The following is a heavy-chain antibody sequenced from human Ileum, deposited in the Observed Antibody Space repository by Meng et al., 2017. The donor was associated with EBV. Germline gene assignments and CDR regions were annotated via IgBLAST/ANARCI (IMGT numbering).Heavy chain of an antibody. CDR1: GSSLSTSGVG. CDR3: AHSTQSSGQRLSFDY. Sequence: QITLKESAPTLAKPTPSLTLTCTYSGSSLSTSGVGVGWIRQSPGKALEWLALIYWDDDKRYSPSLKSRLTITKDTSKNQVVLTMTNMDPVDTATYYCAHSTQSSGQRLSFDYWGQGTLVTVSS. V-gene: IGHV2-5*02. J-gene: IGHJ4*02. D-gene: IGHD3-22*01. CDR2: IYWDDDK.